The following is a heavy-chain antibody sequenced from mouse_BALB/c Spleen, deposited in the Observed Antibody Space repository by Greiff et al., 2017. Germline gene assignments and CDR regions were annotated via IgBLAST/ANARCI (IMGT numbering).Heavy chain of an antibody. J-gene: IGHJ4*01. CDR3: TRDWDYDEYAMDY. CDR1: GYTFTSYY. V-gene: IGHV1S81*02. D-gene: IGHD2-4*01. Sequence: VKLMESGAELVKPGASVKLSCKASGYTFTSYYMYWVKQRPGQGLEWIGEINPSNGGTNFNEKFKSKATLTVDKSSSTAYMQLSSLTSEDSAVYDCTRDWDYDEYAMDYWGQGTSVTVSS. CDR2: INPSNGGT.